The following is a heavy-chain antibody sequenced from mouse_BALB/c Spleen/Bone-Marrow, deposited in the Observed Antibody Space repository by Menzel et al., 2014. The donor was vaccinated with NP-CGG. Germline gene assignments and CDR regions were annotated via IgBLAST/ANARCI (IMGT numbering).Heavy chain of an antibody. J-gene: IGHJ4*01. D-gene: IGHD2-3*01. CDR1: GYTFSGYW. Sequence: QVQLQQSGAGLMKPGASVKISCKTTGYTFSGYWIEWVKQRPGHGLEWIGEILPGSTSTNYNEKFKDKATFTADTSSNTAYIQLSSLTSEDSAVYYCARDGYSSLAMDYWGQGTSVTVSS. V-gene: IGHV1-9*01. CDR2: ILPGSTST. CDR3: ARDGYSSLAMDY.